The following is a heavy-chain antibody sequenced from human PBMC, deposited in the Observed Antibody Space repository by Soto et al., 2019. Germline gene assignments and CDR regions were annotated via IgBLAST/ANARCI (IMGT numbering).Heavy chain of an antibody. Sequence: EGQLLKSGGDLGQPGGSLRLSCAGSGLTLRSYAMTWIRQTPEKGLEWVSTSSGRSGVPSYADSVNGRFTVSRDNSKNTLYLQMNSLRPDETANYYWTKGGPFTGGFDPWGQGTLVTVAS. CDR2: SSGRSGVP. CDR3: TKGGPFTGGFDP. J-gene: IGHJ5*02. V-gene: IGHV3-23*01. D-gene: IGHD3-16*01. CDR1: GLTLRSYA.